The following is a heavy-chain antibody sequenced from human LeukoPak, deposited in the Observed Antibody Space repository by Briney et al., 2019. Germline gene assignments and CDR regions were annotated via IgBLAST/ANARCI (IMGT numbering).Heavy chain of an antibody. CDR1: GGSFSGYY. CDR2: INHSGST. V-gene: IGHV4-34*01. J-gene: IGHJ5*02. D-gene: IGHD3-9*01. CDR3: ATQVYDIDSRNWFDP. Sequence: SETLSLTCAVYGGSFSGYYWSWIRQPPGKGLEWIGEINHSGSTNYNPSLKSRVTISVDTSKNQFSLKLSSVTAADTAVYYCATQVYDIDSRNWFDPWGQGTLVTVSS.